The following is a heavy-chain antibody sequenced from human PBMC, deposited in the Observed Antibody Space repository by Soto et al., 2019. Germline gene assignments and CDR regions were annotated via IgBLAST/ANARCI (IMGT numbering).Heavy chain of an antibody. J-gene: IGHJ4*02. Sequence: GGSLRLSCAASGFTFSNYWMHWVRQAPGKGLVWVSRIDNDGSTTIYADSVKGRFTISRDNAKNSLYLQMNSLRAEDTAFYYCARAPGFYGDFFDYWGQGTLVTVSS. CDR2: IDNDGSTT. V-gene: IGHV3-74*01. CDR3: ARAPGFYGDFFDY. D-gene: IGHD4-17*01. CDR1: GFTFSNYW.